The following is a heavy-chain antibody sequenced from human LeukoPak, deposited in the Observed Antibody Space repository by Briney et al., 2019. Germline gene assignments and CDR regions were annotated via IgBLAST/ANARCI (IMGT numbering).Heavy chain of an antibody. Sequence: GSLRLSCAASGLTFSDFAMNWVRQAPGKGLEWVSSITRVSTYTYYSESVQGRFTISRDNHKDLLYLQLNSLRGDDSGIYYCTRDRNGYGDPDAFDIWGQGTVVTVSS. CDR1: GLTFSDFA. J-gene: IGHJ3*02. V-gene: IGHV3-21*01. CDR2: ITRVSTYT. CDR3: TRDRNGYGDPDAFDI. D-gene: IGHD5-12*01.